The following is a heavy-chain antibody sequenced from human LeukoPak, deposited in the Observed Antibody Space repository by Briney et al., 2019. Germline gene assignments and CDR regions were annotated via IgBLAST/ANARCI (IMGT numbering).Heavy chain of an antibody. CDR1: GFTFSSYS. Sequence: GGSLRLSCAASGFTFSSYSMNWVRQAPGKGLEWVSSISSSSSYIYYADSVKGRFTISRDNAKNPLYLQMNSLRAEDTAVYYCARIRVDAFDIWGQGTMVTVSS. V-gene: IGHV3-21*01. CDR2: ISSSSSYI. J-gene: IGHJ3*02. CDR3: ARIRVDAFDI. D-gene: IGHD6-13*01.